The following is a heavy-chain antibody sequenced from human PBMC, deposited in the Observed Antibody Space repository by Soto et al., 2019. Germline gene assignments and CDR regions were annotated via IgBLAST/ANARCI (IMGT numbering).Heavy chain of an antibody. CDR1: GYTFTGYY. CDR3: ARDEGGSGINEYIQH. Sequence: ASVKVSFKASGYTFTGYYMHWVRQAPGQGLEWMGWINPNSGGTNYAQKFQGWVTMTRDTSISTAYMELSRLRSDDTAVYYCARDEGGSGINEYIQHWGQGTLVTVSS. D-gene: IGHD3-10*01. V-gene: IGHV1-2*04. J-gene: IGHJ1*01. CDR2: INPNSGGT.